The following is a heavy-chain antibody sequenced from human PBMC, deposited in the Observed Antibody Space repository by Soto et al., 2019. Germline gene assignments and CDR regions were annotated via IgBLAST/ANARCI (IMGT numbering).Heavy chain of an antibody. CDR2: VSYDGSNK. Sequence: QVQLVESGGGVVLPGRSLRLSCVASGFTFSHYGMQWVRQAPGKGLEWVALVSYDGSNKYYGDSVKGQFTISRDNSKYTLYLEIDSLSAEDTAVYYCAKDRSAGCGGDCSCDSWGQGTLVTVSS. CDR3: AKDRSAGCGGDCSCDS. J-gene: IGHJ4*02. V-gene: IGHV3-30*18. CDR1: GFTFSHYG. D-gene: IGHD2-21*02.